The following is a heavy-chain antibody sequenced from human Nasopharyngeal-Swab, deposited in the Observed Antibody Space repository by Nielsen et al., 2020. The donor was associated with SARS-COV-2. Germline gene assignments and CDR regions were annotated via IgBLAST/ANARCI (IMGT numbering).Heavy chain of an antibody. D-gene: IGHD6-13*01. J-gene: IGHJ6*02. CDR1: GFTFSDYY. CDR3: ARESIAAAGPGMDV. CDR2: ISSSSTYT. Sequence: GGSLRLSCAASGFTFSDYYMSWFRQAPGKGLEWVSYISSSSTYTNYADSVKGRFTISRDNAKNTLFLQMNSLRAEDTAVYYCARESIAAAGPGMDVWGQGTTVTVSS. V-gene: IGHV3-11*06.